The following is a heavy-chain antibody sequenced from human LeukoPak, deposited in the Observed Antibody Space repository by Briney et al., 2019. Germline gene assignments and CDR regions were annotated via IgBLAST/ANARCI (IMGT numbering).Heavy chain of an antibody. CDR2: ISTSGST. CDR1: GGSISSYY. D-gene: IGHD3-10*01. V-gene: IGHV4-4*07. Sequence: SETLSLTCTVSGGSISSYYCNWIRQPAGKGLEWIGRISTSGSTNYNPSLKSRVTISVDKSKNQFSLKLTSVTAADTAVYYCARDLGEGIYGFYYCMDVWGKGTTVTVSS. J-gene: IGHJ6*03. CDR3: ARDLGEGIYGFYYCMDV.